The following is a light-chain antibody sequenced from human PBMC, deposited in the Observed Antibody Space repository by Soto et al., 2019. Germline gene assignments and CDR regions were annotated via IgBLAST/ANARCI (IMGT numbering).Light chain of an antibody. J-gene: IGKJ5*01. CDR2: AAS. Sequence: AIRMTQSPSSLSASTGDRVTITCRASQGISSYLAWYQQKPGKAPKLLIYAASTLQSGVPSRFSGSASGTDFTLTISCLQSEDFATYYCQQYYSYPPSITFGQGTRLEIK. V-gene: IGKV1-8*01. CDR3: QQYYSYPPSIT. CDR1: QGISSY.